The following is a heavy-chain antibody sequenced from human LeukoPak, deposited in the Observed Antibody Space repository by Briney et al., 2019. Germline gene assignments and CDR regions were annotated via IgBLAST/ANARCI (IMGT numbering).Heavy chain of an antibody. D-gene: IGHD3-10*01. V-gene: IGHV3-23*01. CDR2: ISGSGDST. J-gene: IGHJ4*02. CDR3: AKDRDYYGSGLDY. Sequence: QAGGSLRLSCAASGFTFTTYGMSWVRQAPGKGLEWVSAISGSGDSTYYADSVKGRFTISRDNSKNTLYLQMNSLRAEDTALYYCAKDRDYYGSGLDYWGQGTLVTVSS. CDR1: GFTFTTYG.